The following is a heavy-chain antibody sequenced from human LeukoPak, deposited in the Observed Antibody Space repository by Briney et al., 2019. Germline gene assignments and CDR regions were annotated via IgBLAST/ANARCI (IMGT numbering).Heavy chain of an antibody. CDR3: ARANSSGWWGEGIDY. V-gene: IGHV3-30*04. J-gene: IGHJ4*02. Sequence: GGSLRLSSAASGFTFSSYAMHWVRQAPGKGLEWVAVISYDGSNKYYADSVKGRFTISRDNSKNTLYLQMNSLRAEDTAVYYCARANSSGWWGEGIDYWGQGTLVTVSS. CDR1: GFTFSSYA. CDR2: ISYDGSNK. D-gene: IGHD6-19*01.